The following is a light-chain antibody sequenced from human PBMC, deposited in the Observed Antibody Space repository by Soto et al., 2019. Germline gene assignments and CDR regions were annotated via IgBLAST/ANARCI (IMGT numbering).Light chain of an antibody. CDR1: QSVASNY. Sequence: EIVLTQSPGTLSLSPGERATLSCRASQSVASNYVGWYQQKPGQAPRVILFDASIRATGIPDRFSASGSGSDFTLTISRLETDDVAVYYCHQYDSLPLTFGGGNKVEI. CDR2: DAS. CDR3: HQYDSLPLT. V-gene: IGKV3-20*01. J-gene: IGKJ4*01.